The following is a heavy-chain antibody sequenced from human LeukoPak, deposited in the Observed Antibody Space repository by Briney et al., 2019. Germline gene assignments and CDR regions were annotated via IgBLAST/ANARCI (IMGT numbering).Heavy chain of an antibody. CDR2: IYYSGST. D-gene: IGHD2-15*01. Sequence: NSSETLSLTCTVSGGSISSSSYYWGWIRQPPGKGLEWIGSIYYSGSTYYNPSLKSRVTISVDTSKNQFSLKLSSVTAADTAVYYCARPQGWRGAFDIWGQGTMVTVSS. V-gene: IGHV4-39*07. CDR3: ARPQGWRGAFDI. CDR1: GGSISSSSYY. J-gene: IGHJ3*02.